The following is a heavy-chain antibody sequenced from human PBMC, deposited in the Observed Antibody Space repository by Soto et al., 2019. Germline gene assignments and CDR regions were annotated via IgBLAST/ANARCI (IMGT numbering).Heavy chain of an antibody. V-gene: IGHV4-61*01. CDR3: AREVIVGATWSHFDY. J-gene: IGHJ4*02. D-gene: IGHD1-26*01. Sequence: QVQLQESGPGLVKPSETLSLTCTVSGGSVSSGSYYWSWIRQPTGKGLEWIGYIYYSGSTNYNPSLKSRVTISVDTSKNRCSLKLSSVTAADTAVYSCAREVIVGATWSHFDYWCQGTLVTVSS. CDR1: GGSVSSGSYY. CDR2: IYYSGST.